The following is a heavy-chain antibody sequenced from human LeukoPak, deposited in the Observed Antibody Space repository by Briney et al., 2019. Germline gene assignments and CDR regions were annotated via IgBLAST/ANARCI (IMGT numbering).Heavy chain of an antibody. CDR3: ARFGHCSGGSCYYFELDY. Sequence: GASVKVSCKASGYTFTSYYMHWVRQATGQGLEWMGIINPSGGSTSYAQKFQGRVTMTRDTSTSTVYMELSSLRSEDTAVYYCARFGHCSGGSCYYFELDYWGQGTLVTVSS. J-gene: IGHJ4*02. CDR2: INPSGGST. V-gene: IGHV1-46*03. D-gene: IGHD2-15*01. CDR1: GYTFTSYY.